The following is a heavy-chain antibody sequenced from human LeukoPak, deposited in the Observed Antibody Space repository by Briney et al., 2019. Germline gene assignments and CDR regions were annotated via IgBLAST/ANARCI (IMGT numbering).Heavy chain of an antibody. J-gene: IGHJ6*03. V-gene: IGHV3-48*03. D-gene: IGHD3-9*01. Sequence: GGSLRLSCAASGFTFSSYEMNWVRQAPGKGLEWVAYINSGGSTVYHADSVKGRFTISRGNAKNSLYLQMNSLRAEDTAAYYCARGLGCASPYYCIDVWGKGTMVTVSS. CDR1: GFTFSSYE. CDR2: INSGGSTV. CDR3: ARGLGCASPYYCIDV.